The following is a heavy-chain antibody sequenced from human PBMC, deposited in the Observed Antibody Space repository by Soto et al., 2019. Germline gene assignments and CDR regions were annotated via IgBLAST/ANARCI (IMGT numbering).Heavy chain of an antibody. J-gene: IGHJ4*02. CDR2: LSGGGGTT. CDR1: GFTFSSYA. Sequence: EVQLLESGGSLVQPGGSLTLSCAASGFTFSSYAMGWVRQAPGKGLEWVSTLSGGGGTTHYADSVEGRFTLSRDNSKDTRYRQMNILRDEDTALYYCAKGLQWLAFDYWGQGTLVTVSS. V-gene: IGHV3-23*01. CDR3: AKGLQWLAFDY. D-gene: IGHD6-19*01.